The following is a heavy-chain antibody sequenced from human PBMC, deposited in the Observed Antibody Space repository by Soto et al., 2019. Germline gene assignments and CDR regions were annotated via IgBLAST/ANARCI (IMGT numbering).Heavy chain of an antibody. CDR3: ARGYSELYSGHDYLFDP. J-gene: IGHJ5*02. D-gene: IGHD5-12*01. CDR1: GGSISDSW. Sequence: ETLSLTCNVSGGSISDSWWSWIRQSPGKGLQWIGSIYSSGSANYNPSLKSRVAFSIDTSRNHISLSLRSVTAADTAFYYCARGYSELYSGHDYLFDPWGQGTLVTVSS. CDR2: IYSSGSA. V-gene: IGHV4-59*01.